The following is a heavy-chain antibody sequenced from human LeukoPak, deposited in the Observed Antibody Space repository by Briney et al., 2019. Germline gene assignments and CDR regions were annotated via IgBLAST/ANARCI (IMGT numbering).Heavy chain of an antibody. CDR3: AVTYYDFWSGYPNNWFDP. J-gene: IGHJ5*02. D-gene: IGHD3-3*01. CDR2: INHSGNT. V-gene: IGHV4-34*01. CDR1: GGSFSHYY. Sequence: PSETLSLTCAVYGGSFSHYYWSWIRQPPGKGLEWIGEINHSGNTNYNPSLMSRATISVDTPKNQFSLKLSSVTAADTAVYYCAVTYYDFWSGYPNNWFDPWGQGTLVTVSS.